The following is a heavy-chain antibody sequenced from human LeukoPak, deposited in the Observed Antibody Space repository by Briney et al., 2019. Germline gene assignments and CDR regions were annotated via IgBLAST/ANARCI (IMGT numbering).Heavy chain of an antibody. Sequence: GESLKISCKGSGYSFTSYWISWVRQMPGKGLEWMGRIDPRDSYTNYSPSFQGHVTISADKSISTAYLQWSSLKASDTAMYYCATFEGNDAFDIWGQGTMVTVSS. CDR1: GYSFTSYW. CDR2: IDPRDSYT. CDR3: ATFEGNDAFDI. V-gene: IGHV5-10-1*01. J-gene: IGHJ3*02.